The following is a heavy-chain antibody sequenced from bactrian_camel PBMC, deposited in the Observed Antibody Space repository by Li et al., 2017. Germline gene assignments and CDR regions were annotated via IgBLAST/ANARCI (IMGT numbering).Heavy chain of an antibody. V-gene: IGHV3-3*01. Sequence: QVQLVESGGGSVQTGGSLRLSCAASRYTYNYHCMGWFCQTPGKEREGIAAIRRSGGETWYAGSVEGRFTISHDNAKNTLYLQMNSLEPEDTAMYYCAAPGVCNYSDYRRGVWGQGTQVTVS. CDR2: IRRSGGET. CDR3: AAPGVCNYSDYRRGV. CDR1: RYTYNYHC. D-gene: IGHD4*01. J-gene: IGHJ4*01.